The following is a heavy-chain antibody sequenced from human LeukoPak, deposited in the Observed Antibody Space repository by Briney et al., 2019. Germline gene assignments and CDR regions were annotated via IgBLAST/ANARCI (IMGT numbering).Heavy chain of an antibody. CDR3: ARGNRPRGLGYYYGMDV. J-gene: IGHJ6*02. CDR2: MNPNSGNT. Sequence: GASVKVSCKASGYTFTSYDINWVRQATGQGLEWMGWMNPNSGNTGYAQKFQGRVTMTRNTSISTAYMELSSLRSEDTAVYYCARGNRPRGLGYYYGMDVWGQGTTVTVPS. V-gene: IGHV1-8*01. CDR1: GYTFTSYD. D-gene: IGHD1-14*01.